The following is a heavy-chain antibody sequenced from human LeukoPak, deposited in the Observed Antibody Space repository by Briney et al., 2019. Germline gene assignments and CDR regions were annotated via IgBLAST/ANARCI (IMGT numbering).Heavy chain of an antibody. D-gene: IGHD3-3*01. J-gene: IGHJ6*03. CDR2: ISSSRSDI. V-gene: IGHV3-21*01. CDR1: GFTFSSYS. CDR3: ARVRRSSEYYDFWSGHMDV. Sequence: PGGSLRLSCAASGFTFSSYSMSWVRQAPGKGLEWVSFISSSRSDIYYADSVKGRITISRDNAKNSLYLQMNSLRVEDTAVYYCARVRRSSEYYDFWSGHMDVWGKGTTVTVSS.